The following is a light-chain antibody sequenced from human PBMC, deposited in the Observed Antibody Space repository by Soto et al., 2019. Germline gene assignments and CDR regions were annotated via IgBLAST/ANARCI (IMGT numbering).Light chain of an antibody. J-gene: IGLJ7*01. CDR2: LEGSGSY. CDR1: SGHSSYI. Sequence: QLVLTQSSSASASLGSSVKLTCTLSSGHSSYIIAWHQQQPGKAPRYLMKLEGSGSYNKGSGVPDRFSGSSSGADRYLTISTLQFEVEADYYCETWDSNTHVMFGGGTQLTVL. V-gene: IGLV4-60*02. CDR3: ETWDSNTHVM.